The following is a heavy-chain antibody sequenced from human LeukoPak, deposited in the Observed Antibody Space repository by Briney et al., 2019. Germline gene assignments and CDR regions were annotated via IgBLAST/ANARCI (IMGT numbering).Heavy chain of an antibody. CDR1: RFSFSDYD. J-gene: IGHJ3*02. CDR3: AKYAYNWSAPDGFDM. V-gene: IGHV3-30*18. Sequence: GRSLRLSCRASRFSFSDYDMHWVRQAPGKGLEWVAVISYDGSRKHYGDSVKGRFTISRDNSKNTLYLQMNSLRAEDTAVYFCAKYAYNWSAPDGFDMWGQGTTVIVSS. D-gene: IGHD1-1*01. CDR2: ISYDGSRK.